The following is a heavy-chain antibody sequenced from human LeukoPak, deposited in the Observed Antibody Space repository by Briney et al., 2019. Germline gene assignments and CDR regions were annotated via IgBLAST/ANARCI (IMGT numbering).Heavy chain of an antibody. J-gene: IGHJ5*02. CDR3: AREAWDYDILTGYYRAKKGWFDP. V-gene: IGHV1-46*03. CDR2: INPSGGST. CDR1: GYTFTSYY. Sequence: GASVKVSCKASGYTFTSYYMHWVRQAPGQGLEWMGIINPSGGSTSYAQKFQGRVTMTRDTSTSTVYMELSSPRSEDTAVYYCAREAWDYDILTGYYRAKKGWFDPWGQGTLVTVSS. D-gene: IGHD3-9*01.